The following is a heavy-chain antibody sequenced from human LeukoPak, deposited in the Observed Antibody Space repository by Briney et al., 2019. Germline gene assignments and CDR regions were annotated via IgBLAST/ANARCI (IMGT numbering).Heavy chain of an antibody. Sequence: PGGSLRLSCAASGFTFSSYAMSWVRQAPGKGLEWVSAISGSGGSTYYADSVKGRFTISRDNSKNTLYLQMNSLRAGDTAVYYCAKDPAIVVTGYFDYWGQGTLVTVSS. J-gene: IGHJ4*02. D-gene: IGHD1-26*01. CDR2: ISGSGGST. V-gene: IGHV3-23*01. CDR3: AKDPAIVVTGYFDY. CDR1: GFTFSSYA.